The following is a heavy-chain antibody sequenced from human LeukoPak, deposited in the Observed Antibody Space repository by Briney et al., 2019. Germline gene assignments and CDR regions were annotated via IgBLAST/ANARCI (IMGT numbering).Heavy chain of an antibody. Sequence: SETLSLTCTVSGGSISSSSYHWGWIRQPPGKGLEWIGSTYYSGSTYYNPSLKSRVTISVDTSKNQFSLKLSSVTAADTAVYYCARSLGIAADYWGQGTLVTVSS. CDR2: TYYSGST. V-gene: IGHV4-39*07. CDR3: ARSLGIAADY. J-gene: IGHJ4*02. CDR1: GGSISSSSYH. D-gene: IGHD6-13*01.